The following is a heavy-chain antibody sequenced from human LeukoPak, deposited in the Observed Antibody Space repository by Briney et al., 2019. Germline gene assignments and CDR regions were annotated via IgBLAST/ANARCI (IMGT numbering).Heavy chain of an antibody. CDR1: GGSINSPQW. V-gene: IGHV4-4*02. Sequence: SETLSLTCGVSGGSINSPQWWSWVRQPPGKGLEWIGEIFHNGNTNYNPSLKIRVTISVDRSKNQFSLSLRSVTAADTAVYYCARLNRYDYLWGSFRPWGQGTLVTVSS. CDR3: ARLNRYDYLWGSFRP. D-gene: IGHD3-16*02. CDR2: IFHNGNT. J-gene: IGHJ5*02.